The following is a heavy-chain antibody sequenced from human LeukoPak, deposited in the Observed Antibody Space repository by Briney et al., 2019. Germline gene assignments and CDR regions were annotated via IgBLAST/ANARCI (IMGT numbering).Heavy chain of an antibody. D-gene: IGHD3-16*02. CDR1: GFTFSSYS. Sequence: GGSLRLSCAASGFTFSSYSMNWVRQAPGKGLEWVSSISSSSSYIYYADSVKGRFTISRDNAKNSLYLQMNGLRAEDTAVYYCASLYKDYDYVWGSYRHHFDYWGQGTLVTVSS. CDR3: ASLYKDYDYVWGSYRHHFDY. V-gene: IGHV3-21*04. J-gene: IGHJ4*02. CDR2: ISSSSSYI.